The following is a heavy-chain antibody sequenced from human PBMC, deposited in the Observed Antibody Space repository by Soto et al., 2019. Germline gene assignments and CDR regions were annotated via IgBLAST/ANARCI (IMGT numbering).Heavy chain of an antibody. J-gene: IGHJ4*02. CDR3: AHRVLRTVFGLVTTTAIYFDF. CDR2: IYWDDDK. CDR1: GFSLTTSGVG. V-gene: IGHV2-5*02. Sequence: QITLNESGPPLVKPRQTLTLTCTFSGFSLTTSGVGVGWIRQSPGKAPEWLALIYWDDDKRYSPSLKSRLTITKDTSKNPVVLTMADLDPADTATYYCAHRVLRTVFGLVTTTAIYFDFWGQGTPVAVSS. D-gene: IGHD3-3*01.